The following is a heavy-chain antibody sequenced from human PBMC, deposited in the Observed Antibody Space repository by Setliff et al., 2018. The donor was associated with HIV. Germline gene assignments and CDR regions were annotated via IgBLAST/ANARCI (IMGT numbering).Heavy chain of an antibody. CDR1: GYTFTSYY. V-gene: IGHV1-46*01. Sequence: ASVKVSCKASGYTFTSYYMHWVRQAPGQGLEWMGIINPSSGSTTYAQKFQGIVTMTRDTSTSTVYMELSSLRSEDTAVYYCARDPAPSSSASYFQHWGQGTPVTVSS. D-gene: IGHD6-6*01. CDR3: ARDPAPSSSASYFQH. CDR2: INPSSGST. J-gene: IGHJ1*01.